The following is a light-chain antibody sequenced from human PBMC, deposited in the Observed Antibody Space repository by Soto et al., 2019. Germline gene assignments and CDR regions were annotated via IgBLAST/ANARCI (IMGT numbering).Light chain of an antibody. J-gene: IGKJ1*01. CDR3: QQSYSNPRT. CDR2: GVS. V-gene: IGKV1-39*01. CDR1: QRVDTY. Sequence: DIQMTQSPSSLSASVGDSVTISCRASQRVDTYLNWYRHRPGKAPKLLIYGVSSLHSGVPSRFSGSGSETDFTLTISSLQPEDFATYYCQQSYSNPRTFGQGTKVEIK.